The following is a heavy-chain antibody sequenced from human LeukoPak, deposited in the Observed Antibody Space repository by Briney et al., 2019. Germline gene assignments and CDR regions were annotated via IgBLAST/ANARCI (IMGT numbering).Heavy chain of an antibody. Sequence: ASVKVSCKASGYTFTSYGISWVRQAPGQGLEWMGLISAYNGNTNYAQKLQGRVTMTTDTSTSTAYMELRSLRSDDTAVYYCARDTPGEQWLVLDYYYYGMDVWGQGTTVTVSS. CDR1: GYTFTSYG. D-gene: IGHD6-19*01. J-gene: IGHJ6*02. CDR2: ISAYNGNT. CDR3: ARDTPGEQWLVLDYYYYGMDV. V-gene: IGHV1-18*01.